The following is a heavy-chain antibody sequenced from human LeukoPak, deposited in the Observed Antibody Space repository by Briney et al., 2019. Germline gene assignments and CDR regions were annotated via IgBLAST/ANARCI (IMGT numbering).Heavy chain of an antibody. Sequence: PSETLSLTCNVSGGSIRGYYWSWIRQPPEKGLEWLGYIYSSGSTNYNPSLKSRVTISVDTSKNQFSLKLSSVTAADTAVYYCARLYSYGLHYYYYMDVWGKGTTVTISS. V-gene: IGHV4-4*08. CDR3: ARLYSYGLHYYYYMDV. D-gene: IGHD5-18*01. CDR2: IYSSGST. CDR1: GGSIRGYY. J-gene: IGHJ6*03.